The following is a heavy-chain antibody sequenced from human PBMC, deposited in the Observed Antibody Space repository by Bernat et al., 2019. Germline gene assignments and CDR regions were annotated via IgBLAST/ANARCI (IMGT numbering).Heavy chain of an antibody. CDR2: ISYDGSSK. Sequence: QVQLVESGGGVVQPGRSLRLSCAASGFTFSSYGMHWVRQAPGKGLEWVAVISYDGSSKYYTDSVKGRFTISRDNSKNTVYLQMNSLRAEDMAVYYCAKGWYDYIWGSYRYTGNFDYWGQGTLVTVSS. CDR3: AKGWYDYIWGSYRYTGNFDY. J-gene: IGHJ4*02. V-gene: IGHV3-30*18. CDR1: GFTFSSYG. D-gene: IGHD3-16*02.